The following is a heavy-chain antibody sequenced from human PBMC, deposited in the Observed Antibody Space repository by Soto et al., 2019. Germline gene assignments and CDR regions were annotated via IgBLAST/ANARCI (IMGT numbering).Heavy chain of an antibody. D-gene: IGHD6-19*01. CDR3: ARVHVPWSSSNWFDP. CDR2: ISYDGSNK. J-gene: IGHJ5*02. V-gene: IGHV3-30-3*01. CDR1: GFTFSSYA. Sequence: GSLRLSCAASGFTFSSYAMHWVRQAPGKGLEWVAVISYDGSNKYYADSVKGRFTISRDNSKNTLYLQMNSLRAEDTAVYYCARVHVPWSSSNWFDPWGQGTLVTVSS.